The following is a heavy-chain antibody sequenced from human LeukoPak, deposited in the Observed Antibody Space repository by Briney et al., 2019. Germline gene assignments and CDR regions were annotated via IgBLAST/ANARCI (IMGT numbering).Heavy chain of an antibody. CDR3: AKFGQHRVGYYMDV. J-gene: IGHJ6*03. D-gene: IGHD3-16*01. CDR1: GFTFSSYG. V-gene: IGHV3-30*02. CDR2: IRYDGSNK. Sequence: GGPLRLSCAASGFTFSSYGMHWVRQAPGKGLEWVAFIRYDGSNKYYADSVKGRFTISRDNSKNTLYLQMNSLRAEDTAVYYCAKFGQHRVGYYMDVWGKGTTVTVSS.